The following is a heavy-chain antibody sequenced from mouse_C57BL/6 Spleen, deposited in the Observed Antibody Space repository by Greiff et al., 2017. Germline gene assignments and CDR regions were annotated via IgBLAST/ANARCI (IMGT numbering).Heavy chain of an antibody. D-gene: IGHD1-1*01. Sequence: QVQLQQPGAELVKPGASVKLSCKASGYTFTSYWMQWVKQRPGQGLEWIGEIDPSDSYTNYNQKFKGKATLTVDTSSSTAYMQLSSLTSEDSAVYYCARRGITTVVDAYWGQGTLVTVSA. J-gene: IGHJ3*01. CDR2: IDPSDSYT. V-gene: IGHV1-50*01. CDR3: ARRGITTVVDAY. CDR1: GYTFTSYW.